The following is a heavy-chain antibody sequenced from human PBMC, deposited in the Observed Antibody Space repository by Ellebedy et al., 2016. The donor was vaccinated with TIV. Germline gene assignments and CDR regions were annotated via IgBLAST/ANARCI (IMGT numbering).Heavy chain of an antibody. Sequence: GESLKISCTASGFTFSSYAMSWVRQAPGKGLEWVAGVNAVGIVIAYADSVKGRFNISRDNAKNSLYLQMTSLRAEDTAVYYCATARGNHGAFEIWGQGTMVTVSP. D-gene: IGHD1-14*01. CDR1: GFTFSSYA. V-gene: IGHV3-23*01. J-gene: IGHJ3*02. CDR3: ATARGNHGAFEI. CDR2: VNAVGIVI.